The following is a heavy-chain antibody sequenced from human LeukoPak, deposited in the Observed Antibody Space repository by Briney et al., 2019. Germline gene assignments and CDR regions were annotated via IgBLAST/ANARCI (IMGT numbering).Heavy chain of an antibody. V-gene: IGHV4-34*01. CDR3: ARGRTRRYFDY. J-gene: IGHJ4*02. CDR2: INHSGST. Sequence: SETLSLTCAVYGGSFSGYYWSWIRQPPGKGLEWIGEINHSGSTNYNPSLKSRVTISVGTSKNQFSLKLSSVTAADTAVYYCARGRTRRYFDYWGQGTLVTVSS. CDR1: GGSFSGYY.